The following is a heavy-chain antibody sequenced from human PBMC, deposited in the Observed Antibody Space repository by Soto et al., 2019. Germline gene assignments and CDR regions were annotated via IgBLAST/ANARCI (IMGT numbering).Heavy chain of an antibody. V-gene: IGHV3-21*01. J-gene: IGHJ4*02. CDR3: ARIDVVRLLPTRYFDY. D-gene: IGHD2-2*01. CDR1: GFTFSSYS. Sequence: PGGSLRLSCAASGFTFSSYSMNWVRQAPGKGLEWVSSISSSSSYIYYADSVKGRFTISRDNAKNSLYLQMNSLRAEDTAVYYCARIDVVRLLPTRYFDYWGQGTLVTVS. CDR2: ISSSSSYI.